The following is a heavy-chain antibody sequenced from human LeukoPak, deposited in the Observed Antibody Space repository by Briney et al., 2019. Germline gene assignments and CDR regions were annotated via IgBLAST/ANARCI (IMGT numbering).Heavy chain of an antibody. D-gene: IGHD6-19*01. CDR2: ISSNGGST. J-gene: IGHJ6*03. Sequence: GGSLRLSCAASGFTFSSYAMHWVRQAPGKGLEYVSAISSNGGSTYYANSVKGRFTISRDNSKNTLYLQMGSLRAEDMAVYYCARDKRYSSGWYSRTSYYYYYMDVWGKGTTVTTSS. CDR3: ARDKRYSSGWYSRTSYYYYYMDV. CDR1: GFTFSSYA. V-gene: IGHV3-64*01.